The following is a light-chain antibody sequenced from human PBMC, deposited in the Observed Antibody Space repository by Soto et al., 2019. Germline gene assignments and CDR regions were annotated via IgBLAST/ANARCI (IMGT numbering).Light chain of an antibody. J-gene: IGKJ3*01. V-gene: IGKV3-20*01. Sequence: EIVLTQSQSTLSLSPGEGAILSCRASQSVSSSYLAWYQQKPGQAPRLLIYGASSRATGIPDRFSGSGSGTDVTLTISRLEPEDFAVYYCQQYANSPLTFGPGTKVDIK. CDR2: GAS. CDR1: QSVSSSY. CDR3: QQYANSPLT.